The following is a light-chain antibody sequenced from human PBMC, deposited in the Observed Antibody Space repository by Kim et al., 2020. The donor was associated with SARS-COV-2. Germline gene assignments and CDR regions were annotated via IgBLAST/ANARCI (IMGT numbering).Light chain of an antibody. J-gene: IGKJ1*01. Sequence: DGVMTQSPLSLPVTPGEPASISCKSSQNLLHRNGYNYLDWYLQKPGQSPQLLIYLGSHRASGVPDRFSGSGSDTDFTLRIIRVEADNVWVYYRRQTLHTPRTFGQATKVEIK. CDR1: QNLLHRNGYNY. CDR2: LGS. CDR3: RQTLHTPRT. V-gene: IGKV2-28*01.